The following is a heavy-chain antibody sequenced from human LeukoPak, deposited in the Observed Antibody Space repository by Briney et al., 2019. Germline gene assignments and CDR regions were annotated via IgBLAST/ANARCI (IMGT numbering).Heavy chain of an antibody. CDR2: MNPNSGNT. D-gene: IGHD2-2*02. J-gene: IGHJ6*03. Sequence: ASVKVSCKASGYTFTSYDINWVRQATGQGLEWMGWMNPNSGNTGYAQKFQGRVTMTEDTSTDTAYMELSSLRSEDTAVYYCATAVGTAIGHPYYMDVWGKGTTVTVSS. CDR1: GYTFTSYD. V-gene: IGHV1-8*01. CDR3: ATAVGTAIGHPYYMDV.